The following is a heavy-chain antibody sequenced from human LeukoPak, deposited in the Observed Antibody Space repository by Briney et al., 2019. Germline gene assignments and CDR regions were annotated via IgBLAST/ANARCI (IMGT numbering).Heavy chain of an antibody. V-gene: IGHV1-18*01. CDR3: ARDLRIAVAGTFDY. CDR2: ISAYNGNT. J-gene: IGHJ4*02. CDR1: GYIFTSYG. D-gene: IGHD6-19*01. Sequence: ASVKVSCKASGYIFTSYGVTWVRQAPGQGLEWMGWISAYNGNTNYAQKFQGRVTMTTDTSTSTAYMELRSLRSDDTAVYYCARDLRIAVAGTFDYWGQGTLVTVSS.